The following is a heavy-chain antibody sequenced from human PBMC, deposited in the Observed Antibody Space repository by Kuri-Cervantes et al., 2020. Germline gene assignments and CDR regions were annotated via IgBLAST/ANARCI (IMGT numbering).Heavy chain of an antibody. CDR1: GGSISSGGYY. J-gene: IGHJ4*02. Sequence: GSLRLSCAVSGGSISSGGYYWSWIRQPPGKGLEWIGEINHSGSTNYNPSLKSRVTISVDTSKNQFSLKLSSVTAADTAVYYCARLYRSGWYYFDYWGQGTLVTVSS. CDR2: INHSGST. V-gene: IGHV4-34*01. D-gene: IGHD6-19*01. CDR3: ARLYRSGWYYFDY.